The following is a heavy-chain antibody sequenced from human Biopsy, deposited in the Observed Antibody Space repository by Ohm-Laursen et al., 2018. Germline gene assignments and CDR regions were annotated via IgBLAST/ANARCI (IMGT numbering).Heavy chain of an antibody. CDR1: GGSISNNNYY. J-gene: IGHJ5*02. D-gene: IGHD3-22*01. Sequence: TLSLTWTVSGGSISNNNYYWGWIRQPPGKGLEWIGSIFYRGSTHYKPSLKSRVNISVDTSKNQFSLKLNSVTAADTAVYYCARDYDTSGYYYVSWGQGTLVTVSS. CDR3: ARDYDTSGYYYVS. V-gene: IGHV4-39*01. CDR2: IFYRGST.